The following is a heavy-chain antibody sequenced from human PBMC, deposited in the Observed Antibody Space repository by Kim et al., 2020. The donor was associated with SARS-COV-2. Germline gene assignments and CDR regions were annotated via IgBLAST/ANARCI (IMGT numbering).Heavy chain of an antibody. CDR1: GYTFTSYA. V-gene: IGHV1-3*01. CDR3: ARARSRGDYGGNSADY. J-gene: IGHJ4*02. D-gene: IGHD4-17*01. Sequence: ASVKVSCKASGYTFTSYAMHWVRQAPGQRLEWMGWINAGNGNTKYSQKFQGRVTITRDTSASTAYMELSSLRSEDTAVYYCARARSRGDYGGNSADYWGQGTLVTVSS. CDR2: INAGNGNT.